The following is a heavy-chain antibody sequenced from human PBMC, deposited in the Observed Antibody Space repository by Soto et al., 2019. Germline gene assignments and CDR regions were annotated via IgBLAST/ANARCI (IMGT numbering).Heavy chain of an antibody. V-gene: IGHV1-69*01. J-gene: IGHJ5*02. Sequence: QVQLVQSGAEVKKPGSSVKVSCKASGGTFSSYAISWVRQAPGQGLEWMGGIIPIFGTANYAQKFQGSVTITADETTSTAYMELSSLRSEDTAVYYCARDREYYYDSSGPYNWFDPWGQGTLVTVSS. D-gene: IGHD3-22*01. CDR2: IIPIFGTA. CDR3: ARDREYYYDSSGPYNWFDP. CDR1: GGTFSSYA.